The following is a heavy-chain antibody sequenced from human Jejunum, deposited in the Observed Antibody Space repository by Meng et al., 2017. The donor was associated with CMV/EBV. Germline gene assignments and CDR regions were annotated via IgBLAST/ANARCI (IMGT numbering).Heavy chain of an antibody. V-gene: IGHV3-30*02. CDR3: AKDVAVAGHFDS. CDR1: GFNFNSYG. J-gene: IGHJ4*02. Sequence: VRVVESGGGVCQPGESLRLSCAASGFNFNSYGMHWVRQAPGKGLEWLAFIRNDGTNKYYADSVKGRFFILRDTSKNTVYLQLNSLRIEDTAMYYCAKDVAVAGHFDSWGQGTLVTVSS. D-gene: IGHD6-19*01. CDR2: IRNDGTNK.